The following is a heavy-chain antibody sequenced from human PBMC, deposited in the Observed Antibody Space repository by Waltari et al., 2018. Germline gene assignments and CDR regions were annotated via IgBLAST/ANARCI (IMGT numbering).Heavy chain of an antibody. Sequence: EVQLVQSGAEVKKPGATVKISCKVSGYTFTDYYMHWVQQAPGKGLEWMGLVDPEDGKTMYASKFQGRDTITTDTSTDTAYMELSSLRSEDTAVYYCATLHDYSNSEWFDPWGQGTLVTVSS. CDR1: GYTFTDYY. D-gene: IGHD4-4*01. CDR3: ATLHDYSNSEWFDP. J-gene: IGHJ5*02. CDR2: VDPEDGKT. V-gene: IGHV1-69-2*01.